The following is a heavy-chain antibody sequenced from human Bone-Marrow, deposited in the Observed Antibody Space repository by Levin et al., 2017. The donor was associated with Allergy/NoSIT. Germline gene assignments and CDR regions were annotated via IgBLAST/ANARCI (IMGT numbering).Heavy chain of an antibody. D-gene: IGHD2-21*02. CDR2: IYYSGST. J-gene: IGHJ4*02. CDR3: ARVDALYCGGDCSSG. CDR1: GGSVSSGSYY. V-gene: IGHV4-61*01. Sequence: PSETLSLTCTVSGGSVSSGSYYWSWIRQPPGKGLEWIGYIYYSGSTNYNPSLKSRVTISVDTSKNQFSLKLSSVTAADTAVYYCARVDALYCGGDCSSGWGQGTLVTVSS.